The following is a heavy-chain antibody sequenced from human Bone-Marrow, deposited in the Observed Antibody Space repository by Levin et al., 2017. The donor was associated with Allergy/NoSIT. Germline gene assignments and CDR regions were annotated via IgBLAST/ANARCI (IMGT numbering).Heavy chain of an antibody. J-gene: IGHJ6*02. Sequence: ASVKVSCKASGYTFTRYTLSWVRQAPGHGLEWMGWINTNTGNPTYAQGFTGRFVLSLDTSDSTAYLQISSLKAEDTAVYYCARADCSSSSCYYYYGLDVWGQGTTVTVSS. CDR3: ARADCSSSSCYYYYGLDV. CDR1: GYTFTRYT. D-gene: IGHD2-2*01. CDR2: INTNTGNP. V-gene: IGHV7-4-1*02.